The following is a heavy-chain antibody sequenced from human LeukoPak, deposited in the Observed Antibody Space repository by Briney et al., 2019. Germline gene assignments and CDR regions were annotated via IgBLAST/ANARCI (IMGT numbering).Heavy chain of an antibody. CDR3: AKALVVRGVIIPLFDY. CDR2: IRYDGSNK. CDR1: GFTFSSYG. Sequence: HPGGSLRLSCAASGFTFSSYGMHWVRQAPGKGLEWVAFIRYDGSNKYYADSVKGRFTISRDNSKNTLYLQMNSLRAEDTAVYYCAKALVVRGVIIPLFDYWGQGTLVTVSS. V-gene: IGHV3-30*02. J-gene: IGHJ4*02. D-gene: IGHD3-10*01.